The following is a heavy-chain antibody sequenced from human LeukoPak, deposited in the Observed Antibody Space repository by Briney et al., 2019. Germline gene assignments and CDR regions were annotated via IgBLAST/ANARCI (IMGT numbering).Heavy chain of an antibody. Sequence: GGSLRLSCTASGLTLSDYWMSWVRQAPGKGLEWVASINQDESAKFYVDSVKGRFTISRGNAKNSLFLQMNSLRAEDTAVYYCARFYIDSSALYPGWFDPWGQGTLVTVSS. D-gene: IGHD3-16*01. CDR3: ARFYIDSSALYPGWFDP. V-gene: IGHV3-7*01. CDR1: GLTLSDYW. J-gene: IGHJ5*02. CDR2: INQDESAK.